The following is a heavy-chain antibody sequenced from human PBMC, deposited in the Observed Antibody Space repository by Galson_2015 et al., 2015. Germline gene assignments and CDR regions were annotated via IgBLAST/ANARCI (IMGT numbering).Heavy chain of an antibody. CDR1: GYTFTSYD. J-gene: IGHJ4*02. Sequence: SVKVSCKASGYTFTSYDINWVRQATGQGLEWMGWMNPNSGNTGYAQKFQGRVTMTRDTSISTAYMELSRLRSDDTAVYYCTSMVRGVIISADYWGQGTPVTVSS. CDR3: TSMVRGVIISADY. D-gene: IGHD3-10*01. CDR2: MNPNSGNT. V-gene: IGHV1-8*01.